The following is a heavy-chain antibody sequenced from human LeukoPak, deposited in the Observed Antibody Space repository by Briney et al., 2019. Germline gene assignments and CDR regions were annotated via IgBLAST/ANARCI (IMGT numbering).Heavy chain of an antibody. CDR3: ARDTVVAAHDDAFDT. CDR1: GGSISNYY. D-gene: IGHD2-15*01. CDR2: IYTSGST. V-gene: IGHV4-4*07. Sequence: PSETLSLTCTVSGGSISNYYWSWIRQPAGKGLEWIGRIYTSGSTNYNPSLKSRVTMSVDTSKNHFSLRLSSVTAADTAVYYCARDTVVAAHDDAFDTWGQGTMVTVPS. J-gene: IGHJ3*02.